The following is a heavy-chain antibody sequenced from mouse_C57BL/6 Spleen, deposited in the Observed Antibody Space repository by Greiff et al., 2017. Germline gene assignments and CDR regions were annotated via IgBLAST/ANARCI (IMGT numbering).Heavy chain of an antibody. Sequence: QVQLQQPGAELVMPGASVKLSCKASGYTFTSYWMHWVKQRPGQGLEWIGEIDPSDSYTKYNQTFKGKSTLTVDKSSSTAYLQLSSLTSEDSAVYYCARGYGRAFAYWGQGTLVTVSA. V-gene: IGHV1-69*01. CDR2: IDPSDSYT. CDR1: GYTFTSYW. J-gene: IGHJ3*01. CDR3: ARGYGRAFAY. D-gene: IGHD1-1*01.